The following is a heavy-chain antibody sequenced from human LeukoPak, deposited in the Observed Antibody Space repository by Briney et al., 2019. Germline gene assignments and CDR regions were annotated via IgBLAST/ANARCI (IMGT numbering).Heavy chain of an antibody. V-gene: IGHV3-23*01. Sequence: GGSLRLSCAASGFTFSSYAMSWVRQAPGKGLEWVSAISGSGGSTYYADSVKGRFTIPRDNSKNTLYLQMNSLRAEDTAVYYCANLTVAGDFGYWGQGTLVTVSS. J-gene: IGHJ4*02. D-gene: IGHD6-19*01. CDR2: ISGSGGST. CDR3: ANLTVAGDFGY. CDR1: GFTFSSYA.